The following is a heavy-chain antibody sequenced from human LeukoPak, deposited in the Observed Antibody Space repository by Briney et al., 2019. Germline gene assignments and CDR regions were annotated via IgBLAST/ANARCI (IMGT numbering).Heavy chain of an antibody. Sequence: GASVKVSCKASGYTFTGYYMHWVRQAPGQGLEWMGWINPNSGGRNYAQKFQGRVTMTRDTSISTVCMELSRLRSDDTAVYYCARGGCSSTSCYIGNGMDVWGQGTTVTVSS. J-gene: IGHJ6*02. D-gene: IGHD2-2*02. V-gene: IGHV1-2*02. CDR3: ARGGCSSTSCYIGNGMDV. CDR2: INPNSGGR. CDR1: GYTFTGYY.